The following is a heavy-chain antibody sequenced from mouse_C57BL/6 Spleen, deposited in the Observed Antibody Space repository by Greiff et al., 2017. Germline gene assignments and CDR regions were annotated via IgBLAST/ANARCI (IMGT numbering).Heavy chain of an antibody. CDR3: ARRAVVAGDYYAMDY. Sequence: VKLVESGPGLVAPSQSLSITCTVSGFSFTSYAISWVRQPPGKGLEWLGVIWTGGGTNYNSALKSRLSISKDNSKSQVFLKMNSLQTDDTARYYGARRAVVAGDYYAMDYWGQGTSVTVSS. D-gene: IGHD1-1*01. J-gene: IGHJ4*01. V-gene: IGHV2-9-1*01. CDR1: GFSFTSYA. CDR2: IWTGGGT.